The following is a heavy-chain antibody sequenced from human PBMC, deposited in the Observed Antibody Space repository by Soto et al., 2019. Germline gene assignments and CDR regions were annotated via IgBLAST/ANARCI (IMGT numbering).Heavy chain of an antibody. J-gene: IGHJ4*02. D-gene: IGHD2-8*01. CDR2: IYYGGSA. CDR3: ARGGHCTSGVCSALAY. V-gene: IGHV4-59*08. CDR1: GGSISTYY. Sequence: QVQLQESGPGLVKPSETLSLTCTVSGGSISTYYWNWIRQPPGKGLEWIGYIYYGGSANYNPSLKSRVTISVDTSKKQFSLKLISVTAAATAVYYCARGGHCTSGVCSALAYWGQGTLVTVSS.